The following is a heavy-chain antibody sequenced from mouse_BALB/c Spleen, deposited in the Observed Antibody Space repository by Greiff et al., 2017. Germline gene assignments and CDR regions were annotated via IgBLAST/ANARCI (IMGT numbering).Heavy chain of an antibody. Sequence: EVQLVESGGGLVQPKGSLKLSCAASGFTFNTYAMNWVRQAPGKGLEWVARIRSKSNNYATYYADSVKDRFTISRDDSQSMLYLQMNNLKTEDTAMYYCVRGHDLYYFDYWGQGTTLTVSS. CDR1: GFTFNTYA. CDR3: VRGHDLYYFDY. D-gene: IGHD2-3*01. J-gene: IGHJ2*01. V-gene: IGHV10-1*02. CDR2: IRSKSNNYAT.